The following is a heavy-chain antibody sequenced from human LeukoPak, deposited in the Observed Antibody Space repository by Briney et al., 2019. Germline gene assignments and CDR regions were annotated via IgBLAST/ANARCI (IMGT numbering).Heavy chain of an antibody. CDR2: ISSSSSTI. CDR3: ARVLEGAFDY. D-gene: IGHD2-8*01. V-gene: IGHV3-48*01. Sequence: GGSLRLSCAASGFTFSSYSMNWVRQAPGKGLEWVSYISSSSSTIYYADSVKGRFTISRDNAKNSLYLQMNSLRAEDTAVYYCARVLEGAFDYWGQGTLVTVSS. CDR1: GFTFSSYS. J-gene: IGHJ4*02.